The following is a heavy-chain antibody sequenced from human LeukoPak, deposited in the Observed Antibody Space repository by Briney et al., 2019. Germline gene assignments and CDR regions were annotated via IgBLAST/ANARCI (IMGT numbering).Heavy chain of an antibody. J-gene: IGHJ6*02. Sequence: SETLSLTCAVYGGSFSGYYWSWIRQPPGKGLEWIGEIKHSGSTNYKPSLKSRVTISVDTSKNQFSLKLSSVTAADTAVYYCARGKRASYYYYYGMDVWGQGTTVTVSS. CDR2: IKHSGST. CDR3: ARGKRASYYYYYGMDV. CDR1: GGSFSGYY. V-gene: IGHV4-34*01.